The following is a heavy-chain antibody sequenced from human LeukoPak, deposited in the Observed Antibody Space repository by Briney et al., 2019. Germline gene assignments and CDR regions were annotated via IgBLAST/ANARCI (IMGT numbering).Heavy chain of an antibody. CDR1: GFTFSSYG. V-gene: IGHV3-30*18. CDR2: ISYDGSNK. D-gene: IGHD3-22*01. Sequence: PGRSLRLSCAASGFTFSSYGMHWVRQAPGKGLEWVAVISYDGSNKYYADSVKGRFTISRDNSKNTLYLQMNSLRAEDTAVYYCAKDIGPDYYDSSGYFAADYWGQGTLVTVSS. J-gene: IGHJ4*02. CDR3: AKDIGPDYYDSSGYFAADY.